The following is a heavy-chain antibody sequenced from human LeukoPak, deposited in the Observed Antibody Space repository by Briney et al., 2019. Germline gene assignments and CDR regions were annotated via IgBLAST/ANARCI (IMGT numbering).Heavy chain of an antibody. Sequence: GESLKISCKGSGYSFTSYWIGWVRQMPGKGLEWMGIIYPGDSDTRYSPSFQGQVTISADKSISTAYLQWSSLKASDTAMYYYARRSIAAAGTDHFDYWGQGTLVTVSS. D-gene: IGHD6-13*01. CDR2: IYPGDSDT. CDR3: ARRSIAAAGTDHFDY. CDR1: GYSFTSYW. V-gene: IGHV5-51*01. J-gene: IGHJ4*02.